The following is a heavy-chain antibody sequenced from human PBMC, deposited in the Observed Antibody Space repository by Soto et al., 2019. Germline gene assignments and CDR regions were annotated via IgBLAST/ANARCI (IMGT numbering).Heavy chain of an antibody. CDR2: TTTDGSKQ. CDR3: VRAKNSAWHDFDY. D-gene: IGHD5-18*01. Sequence: GGSVRLSCAASGFISGSYRMHWVRQAAGKGLEWVAVTTTDGSKQHYASSVEGRFTNSRDNSKNTLDLQMNSLRPDDTSVYYCVRAKNSAWHDFDYWGQGTLVTGSS. CDR1: GFISGSYR. J-gene: IGHJ4*02. V-gene: IGHV3-30-3*01.